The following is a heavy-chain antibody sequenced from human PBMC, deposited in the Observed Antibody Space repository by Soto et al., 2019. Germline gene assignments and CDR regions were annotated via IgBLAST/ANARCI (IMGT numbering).Heavy chain of an antibody. J-gene: IGHJ6*02. Sequence: QVQLVESGGGVVQPGRSLRLSCAASGFTFSSYAMHWVRQAPGKGLEWVAVISYDGSNKYYADSVKGRFTISRDNSKNTLYLQMNRLRAEDTAVYYCARDGALLGMDYYYSGMDVWGQGTTVTVSS. CDR3: ARDGALLGMDYYYSGMDV. D-gene: IGHD7-27*01. CDR1: GFTFSSYA. CDR2: ISYDGSNK. V-gene: IGHV3-30-3*01.